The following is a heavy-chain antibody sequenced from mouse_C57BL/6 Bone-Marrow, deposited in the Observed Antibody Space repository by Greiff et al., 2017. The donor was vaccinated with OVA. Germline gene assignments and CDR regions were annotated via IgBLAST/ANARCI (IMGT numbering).Heavy chain of an antibody. CDR2: IDPENGDT. CDR1: GFNIKDDY. Sequence: VQLKESGAELVRPGASVKLSCTASGFNIKDDYMHWVKQRPEQGLEWIGWIDPENGDTEYASKFQGKATITADTSSNTAYLQLSSLTSEDTAVYYCTTLTGTGRAGFAYWGQGTLVTVSA. CDR3: TTLTGTGRAGFAY. J-gene: IGHJ3*01. V-gene: IGHV14-4*01. D-gene: IGHD4-1*01.